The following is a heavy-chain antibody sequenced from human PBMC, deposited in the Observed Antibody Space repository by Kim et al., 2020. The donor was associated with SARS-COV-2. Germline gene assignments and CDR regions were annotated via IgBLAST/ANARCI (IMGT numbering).Heavy chain of an antibody. V-gene: IGHV3-9*01. D-gene: IGHD6-13*01. J-gene: IGHJ4*02. CDR3: AKVHRIAERSFDS. Sequence: DYADSVKARFTISRDNAKNALHLQMNSLRTEDTAVYFCAKVHRIAERSFDSWGQGTLVTVSS.